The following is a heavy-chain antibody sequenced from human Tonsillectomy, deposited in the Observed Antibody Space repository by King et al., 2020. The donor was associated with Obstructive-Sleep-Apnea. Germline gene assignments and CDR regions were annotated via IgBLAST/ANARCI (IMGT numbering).Heavy chain of an antibody. Sequence: QLQEWGPRLVKPSETLSLTCTVSGDSLSSFYWSWIRQAPGKGLALIGNVYSTGATTYGPSLRGRVTISLHTVMNQFSLKLSSVTAADTAVYYCARQIQLTGFDLWGQGTKVTVS. CDR1: GDSLSSFY. D-gene: IGHD1-1*01. V-gene: IGHV4-59*08. CDR3: ARQIQLTGFDL. J-gene: IGHJ3*01. CDR2: VYSTGAT.